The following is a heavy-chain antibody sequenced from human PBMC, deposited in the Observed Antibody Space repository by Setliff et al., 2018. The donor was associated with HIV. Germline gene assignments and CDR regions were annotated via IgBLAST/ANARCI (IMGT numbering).Heavy chain of an antibody. J-gene: IGHJ3*02. Sequence: GSLRLSCAVSGFTFSTYAMSWVRQAPGKGLEWVSYISSSSNTIYYADSVKGRFIISRDNSKNTLYLQMNSLRAEDTAVYYCARAMVPDSSGYYRPPAFDIWGQGTMVTVSS. CDR1: GFTFSTYA. CDR2: ISSSSNTI. CDR3: ARAMVPDSSGYYRPPAFDI. V-gene: IGHV3-48*01. D-gene: IGHD3-22*01.